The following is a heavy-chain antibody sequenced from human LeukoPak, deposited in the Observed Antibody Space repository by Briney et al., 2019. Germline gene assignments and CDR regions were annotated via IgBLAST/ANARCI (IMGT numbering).Heavy chain of an antibody. CDR3: ARTPYYDFWSGYLHY. CDR1: GGTFSSYA. D-gene: IGHD3-3*01. Sequence: SVKVSCKASGGTFSSYAISWVRQAPGQGLEWMGRIIPILGIANYAQKFQGRVTITADKSTSTAYMELSGLRSEDTAVYYCARTPYYDFWSGYLHYWGQGTLVTVSS. CDR2: IIPILGIA. J-gene: IGHJ4*02. V-gene: IGHV1-69*04.